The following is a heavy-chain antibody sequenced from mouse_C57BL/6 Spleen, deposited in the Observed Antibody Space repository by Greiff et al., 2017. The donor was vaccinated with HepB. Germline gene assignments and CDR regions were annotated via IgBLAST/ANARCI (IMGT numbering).Heavy chain of an antibody. CDR3: ARNPYYYGSSHEGFDY. J-gene: IGHJ2*01. CDR2: IWTGGGT. Sequence: VQLVESGPGLVAPSQSLSITCTVSGFSLTSYAISWVRQPPGKGLEWLGVIWTGGGTNYNSALKSRLSISKDNSKSQVFLKMNSLQTDDTARYYCARNPYYYGSSHEGFDYWGQGTTLTVSS. V-gene: IGHV2-9-1*01. D-gene: IGHD1-1*01. CDR1: GFSLTSYA.